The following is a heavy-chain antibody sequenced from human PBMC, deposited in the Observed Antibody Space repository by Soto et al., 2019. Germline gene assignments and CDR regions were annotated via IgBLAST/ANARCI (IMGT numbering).Heavy chain of an antibody. Sequence: EVQLLESGGGLVQPGGSLRLSCAASGFTFSTYAMSWVRQAPGKGLEWVSGIFGNGGGISYGDSVKGRFTISRDNSNNMLYLQMHSLRVEDTAVYYCAKDRQPGGIWPFDHWGQGTLVTVSS. V-gene: IGHV3-23*01. CDR1: GFTFSTYA. J-gene: IGHJ4*02. CDR2: IFGNGGGI. D-gene: IGHD2-15*01. CDR3: AKDRQPGGIWPFDH.